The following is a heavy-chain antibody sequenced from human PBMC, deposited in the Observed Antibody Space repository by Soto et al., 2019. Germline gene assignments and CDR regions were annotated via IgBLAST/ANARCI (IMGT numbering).Heavy chain of an antibody. Sequence: SETLSLTCTVSGGSISSGDYYWSWIRQPPGKGLEWIGYIYYSGSTYYNPSLKSRVTISVDTSKNQFSLKLSSVTAADTAVYYCARGRPWIQLWFYYYYGMDVWGQGTTVTVSS. CDR2: IYYSGST. D-gene: IGHD5-18*01. CDR3: ARGRPWIQLWFYYYYGMDV. J-gene: IGHJ6*02. V-gene: IGHV4-30-4*01. CDR1: GGSISSGDYY.